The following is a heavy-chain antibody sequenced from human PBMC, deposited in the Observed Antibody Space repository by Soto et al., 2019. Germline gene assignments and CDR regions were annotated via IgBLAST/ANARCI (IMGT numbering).Heavy chain of an antibody. CDR3: AKSGGGGYDSNNDHSSGLLVGPS. V-gene: IGHV3-33*03. CDR1: RFIVSNSG. CDR2: IYFDGSYE. D-gene: IGHD3-22*01. Sequence: PCWSMRLSCSAWRFIVSNSGIPVSCQATGKELVCVALIYFDGSYENYADSVKGRFTISRDNAKSTLWLQMNSLRVEDTAVYYCAKSGGGGYDSNNDHSSGLLVGPSWGEGTLGTVSS. J-gene: IGHJ4*02.